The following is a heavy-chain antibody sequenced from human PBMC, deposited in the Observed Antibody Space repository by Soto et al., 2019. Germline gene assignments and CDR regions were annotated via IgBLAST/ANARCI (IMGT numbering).Heavy chain of an antibody. Sequence: ASVKVSCKASGYTFTSYGISWVRQAPGQGLEWMGWISAYNGNTNYAQKLQGRVTMTTDTSTSTAYMELRSLRSDDTAVYYCASTSTYPAYCGGDCYPDNWFDPWGQGTLVTVSS. CDR1: GYTFTSYG. D-gene: IGHD2-21*02. J-gene: IGHJ5*02. CDR2: ISAYNGNT. CDR3: ASTSTYPAYCGGDCYPDNWFDP. V-gene: IGHV1-18*01.